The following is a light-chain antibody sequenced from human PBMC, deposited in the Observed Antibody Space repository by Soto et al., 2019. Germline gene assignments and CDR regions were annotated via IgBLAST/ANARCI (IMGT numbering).Light chain of an antibody. CDR2: RNN. Sequence: QSVLTQPPSASGTPGQRVTISCSGSSSNIGSNYVYWYQQLPGTAPKLLIYRNNQRPSGVPDRFSGSKSGTSASLAISGLRSEDEADYYCAAWYDNLSGHVVFGGGTKLTVL. CDR1: SSNIGSNY. J-gene: IGLJ2*01. CDR3: AAWYDNLSGHVV. V-gene: IGLV1-47*01.